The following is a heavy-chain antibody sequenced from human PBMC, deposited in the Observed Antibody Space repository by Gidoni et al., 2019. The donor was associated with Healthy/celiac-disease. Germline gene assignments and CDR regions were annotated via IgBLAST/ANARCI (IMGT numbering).Heavy chain of an antibody. CDR1: GYTFTSYD. V-gene: IGHV1-8*01. J-gene: IGHJ3*02. CDR2: MNPNRGNT. CDR3: ARGRGEGTVTADAFDI. D-gene: IGHD4-17*01. Sequence: QVQLVQSGAEVKKPGASVKVSCKASGYTFTSYDINWVRQATGQGLEWMGWMNPNRGNTGYAQKFQGRVTMTRNTSISTAYMELSSLRSEDTAVYYCARGRGEGTVTADAFDIWGQGTMVTVSS.